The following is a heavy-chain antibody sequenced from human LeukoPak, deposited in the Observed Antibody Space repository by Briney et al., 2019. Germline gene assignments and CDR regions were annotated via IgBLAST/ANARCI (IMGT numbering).Heavy chain of an antibody. CDR3: ARELGRYCSSTSCTPDWFDP. J-gene: IGHJ5*02. Sequence: GGSLRLSCAASGFTFSSYWMSWVRQAPGKGLEWVANIKQDGSEKYYVDSVKGRFTISRDNAKNSLYLQMNSLRAEDTAVYYCARELGRYCSSTSCTPDWFDPWGQGTLVTVSS. V-gene: IGHV3-7*01. CDR2: IKQDGSEK. CDR1: GFTFSSYW. D-gene: IGHD2-2*01.